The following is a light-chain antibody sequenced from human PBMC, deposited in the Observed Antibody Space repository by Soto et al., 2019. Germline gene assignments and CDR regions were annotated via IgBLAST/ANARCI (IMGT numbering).Light chain of an antibody. V-gene: IGKV1-5*01. CDR3: QQYYSSSST. Sequence: DIQMTPSPSTLSGSVVVRDTITCQASETNRSWWAWYQQTPWKAPTLPIYDASTLERGVPSRISGTGSGTGFSLSIDSLRSDDFATYYCQQYYSSSSTFGQGTKVDI. CDR1: ETNRSW. CDR2: DAS. J-gene: IGKJ1*01.